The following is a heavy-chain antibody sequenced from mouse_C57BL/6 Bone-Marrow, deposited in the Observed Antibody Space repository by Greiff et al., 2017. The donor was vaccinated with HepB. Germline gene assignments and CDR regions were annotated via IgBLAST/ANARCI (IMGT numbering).Heavy chain of an antibody. J-gene: IGHJ1*03. V-gene: IGHV1-19*01. CDR3: ASPYYSNPYWYFDV. CDR2: INPYNGGT. D-gene: IGHD2-5*01. CDR1: GYTFTDYY. Sequence: EVKLQESGPVLVKPGASVKMSCKASGYTFTDYYMNWVKQSHGKSLEWIGVINPYNGGTSYNQKFKGKATLTVDKSSSTAYMELNSLTSEDSAVYYCASPYYSNPYWYFDVWGTGTTVTVSS.